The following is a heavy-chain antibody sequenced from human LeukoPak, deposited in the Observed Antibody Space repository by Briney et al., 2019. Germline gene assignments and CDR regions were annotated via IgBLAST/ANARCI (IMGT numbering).Heavy chain of an antibody. Sequence: ASVKVSCKVSGDTLTELSMHWVRQAPGKGLEWMGGFDPEDGETIYAQKFQGRVTMTEDTSTDTAYMELSSLRSEDTAVYYCATDGRGVVGATQDYYYGMDVWGQGTTVTVSS. CDR2: FDPEDGET. CDR1: GDTLTELS. CDR3: ATDGRGVVGATQDYYYGMDV. D-gene: IGHD1-26*01. J-gene: IGHJ6*02. V-gene: IGHV1-24*01.